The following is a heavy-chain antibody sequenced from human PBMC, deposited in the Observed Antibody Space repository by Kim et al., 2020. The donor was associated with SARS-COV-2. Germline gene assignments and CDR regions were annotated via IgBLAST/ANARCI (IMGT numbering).Heavy chain of an antibody. J-gene: IGHJ6*02. V-gene: IGHV3-11*04. CDR1: GFTFSDYY. Sequence: GGSLRLSCAASGFTFSDYYMSWIRQAPGKGLEWVSYISSSGSTIYYADSVKGRFTISRDNAKNSLYLQMNSLRAEDTAVYYCARDYGLLWFGEISPYYGMDVWGQGTTVTVSS. CDR2: ISSSGSTI. D-gene: IGHD3-10*01. CDR3: ARDYGLLWFGEISPYYGMDV.